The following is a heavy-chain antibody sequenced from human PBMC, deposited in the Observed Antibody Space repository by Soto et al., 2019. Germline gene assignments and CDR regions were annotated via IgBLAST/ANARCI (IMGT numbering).Heavy chain of an antibody. CDR1: GGSISSGGYY. J-gene: IGHJ4*02. CDR2: IYYSGST. CDR3: ASGYYDILTGRDTKYYFDY. V-gene: IGHV4-30-4*08. Sequence: PSETLSLTCTVSGGSISSGGYYWSWIRQHPGKGLEWIGYIYYSGSTYYNPSLKSRVMISVDTSKNQFSLNLSSVTAADTAVYYCASGYYDILTGRDTKYYFDYWGQGALVTVSS. D-gene: IGHD3-9*01.